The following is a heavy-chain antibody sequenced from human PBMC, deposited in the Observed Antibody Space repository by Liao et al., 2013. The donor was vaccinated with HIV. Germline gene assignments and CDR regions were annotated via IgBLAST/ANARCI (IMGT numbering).Heavy chain of an antibody. V-gene: IGHV4-34*01. CDR2: INHSGST. J-gene: IGHJ5*02. CDR3: ARAVSSSVTPYGQGGFDP. Sequence: QVQLQQWGAGLLKPSETLSLTCAVYGGSFSGFHWSWIRQPPGKGLEWIGEINHSGSTNYNPSLKSRVTISVDTSKNQFSLQLSSVTAADTAVYYCARAVSSSVTPYGQGGFDPWGQGTLVTVSS. D-gene: IGHD6-6*01. CDR1: GGSFSGFH.